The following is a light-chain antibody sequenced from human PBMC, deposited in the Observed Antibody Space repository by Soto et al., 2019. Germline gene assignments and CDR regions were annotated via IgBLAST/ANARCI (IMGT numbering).Light chain of an antibody. Sequence: VLTQPPDTLSLSPGDGATLSCRASQTISDNYLAWYQQKPGQAPRLVIYGASSRATGIPDRFSGSGSGTDFTLTISGLEPEDFAVYYCQQYGFLPRTFGQGTKVDIK. CDR2: GAS. CDR3: QQYGFLPRT. CDR1: QTISDNY. J-gene: IGKJ1*01. V-gene: IGKV3-20*01.